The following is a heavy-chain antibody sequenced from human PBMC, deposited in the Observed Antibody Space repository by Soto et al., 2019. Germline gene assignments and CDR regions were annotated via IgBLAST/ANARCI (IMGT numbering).Heavy chain of an antibody. V-gene: IGHV3-66*01. J-gene: IGHJ4*02. CDR1: GFTVGTNY. Sequence: EVQLVDSGGGLVQPGGSLRLSCAASGFTVGTNYMTWVRQAPGKGLEWVSVIYKDGSIYYEDSVKGRFTISRDNSKNTLYLQMNSLRDEDTGVYFCARILGGIDYWGQGTRVTVSS. CDR2: IYKDGSI. D-gene: IGHD3-16*01. CDR3: ARILGGIDY.